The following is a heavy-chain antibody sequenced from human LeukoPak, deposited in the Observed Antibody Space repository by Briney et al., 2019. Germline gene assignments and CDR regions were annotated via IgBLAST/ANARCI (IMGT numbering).Heavy chain of an antibody. CDR1: GASINRDY. J-gene: IGHJ5*02. CDR3: ARESNYHDSLGYNWFDP. D-gene: IGHD3-22*01. Sequence: SETLSLTCTVSGASINRDYWSWLRHTPGKGLEWIGYIHYTGSTNYNPSLKSRVTISLDTSKNQFSLKLSSVTAADTAVYYCARESNYHDSLGYNWFDPWGQGTLVTVSS. CDR2: IHYTGST. V-gene: IGHV4-59*01.